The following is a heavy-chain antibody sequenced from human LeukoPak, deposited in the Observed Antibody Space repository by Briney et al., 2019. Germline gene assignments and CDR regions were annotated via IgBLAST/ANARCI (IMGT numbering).Heavy chain of an antibody. Sequence: GGSLRLSCAASGFTFSSSAMSWVRQAPGKGLEWVSAISNNGGYTYYADSVQGRFTISRDNSKSTLCLQMNSLRAEDTAVYYCAKGSTYYYARPIHYWGQGTLVTVSS. CDR2: ISNNGGYT. V-gene: IGHV3-23*01. J-gene: IGHJ4*02. CDR1: GFTFSSSA. CDR3: AKGSTYYYARPIHY. D-gene: IGHD3-10*01.